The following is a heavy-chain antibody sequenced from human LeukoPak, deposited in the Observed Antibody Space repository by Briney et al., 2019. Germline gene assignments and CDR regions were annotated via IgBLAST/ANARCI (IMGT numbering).Heavy chain of an antibody. V-gene: IGHV3-21*01. CDR2: ISSSSSYI. CDR3: ARVGGGVIERNNYYYYMDV. Sequence: GGSLRLSCAASGFTFSSYSMNWVRQAPGKGLEWVSSISSSSSYIYYADSVKGRFTISRDNAKNSLYLQMNSLRAEDTAVYYCARVGGGVIERNNYYYYMDVWGKGTTVTVSS. D-gene: IGHD3-16*02. CDR1: GFTFSSYS. J-gene: IGHJ6*03.